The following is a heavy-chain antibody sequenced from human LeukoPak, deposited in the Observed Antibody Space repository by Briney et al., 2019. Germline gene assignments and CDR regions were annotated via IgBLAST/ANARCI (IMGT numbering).Heavy chain of an antibody. CDR2: TTSNGGST. J-gene: IGHJ6*03. Sequence: GGSLRLSCAASGFTFSNYAMHWVRQAPGKGLEFVSATTSNGGSTYYANSVKGRFTISRDNSKNTLYLQMGSLRAEDTAVYYCARGTIFGVYYMDAWGKGTTVTVSS. CDR3: ARGTIFGVYYMDA. V-gene: IGHV3-64*01. D-gene: IGHD3-3*01. CDR1: GFTFSNYA.